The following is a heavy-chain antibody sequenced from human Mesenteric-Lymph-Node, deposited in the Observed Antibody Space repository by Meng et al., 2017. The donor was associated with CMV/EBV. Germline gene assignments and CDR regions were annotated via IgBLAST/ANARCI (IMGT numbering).Heavy chain of an antibody. V-gene: IGHV1-18*01. CDR1: GDTCCSYG. Sequence: SGDTCCSYGISWVRQDPGQGMEWEGSTYNGNTNDAQKLKGRVTMTTDTSTSTAYKEPRSLRSDDTAVYYGARAANYGLLNDLYFVDYWGQGTLVTVSS. CDR3: ARAANYGLLNDLYFVDY. J-gene: IGHJ4*02. CDR2: TYNGNT. D-gene: IGHD3-9*01.